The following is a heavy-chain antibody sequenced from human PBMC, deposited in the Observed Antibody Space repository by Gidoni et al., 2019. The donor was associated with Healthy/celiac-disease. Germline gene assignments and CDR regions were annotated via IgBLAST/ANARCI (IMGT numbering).Heavy chain of an antibody. D-gene: IGHD6-19*01. V-gene: IGHV3-21*01. CDR1: GFTFSSYS. Sequence: EVQLVESGGGLVKPGGSLRLSCAASGFTFSSYSMNWVRQAPGKGLEWVSSISSSSSYIYYADSVKGRFTISRDNAKNSLYLQMNSLRAEDTAVYYCASSIAVAGRGYWGQGTLVTVSS. CDR2: ISSSSSYI. CDR3: ASSIAVAGRGY. J-gene: IGHJ4*02.